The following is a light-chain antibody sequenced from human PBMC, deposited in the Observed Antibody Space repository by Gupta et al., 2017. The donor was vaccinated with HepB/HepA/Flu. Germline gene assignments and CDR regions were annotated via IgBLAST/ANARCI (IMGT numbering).Light chain of an antibody. J-gene: IGLJ2*01. V-gene: IGLV4-69*01. Sequence: QLVPTQSPSASASLGASAKLTCTLSSGHSIYAIAWHQQQPEKGPRYLMILYDDGGHDKGDGIPDRFSGSSSGAARSLTISSLQSEDEADYYCQNWGTGYVVFGGGTKLIVL. CDR2: LYDDGGH. CDR1: SGHSIYA. CDR3: QNWGTGYVV.